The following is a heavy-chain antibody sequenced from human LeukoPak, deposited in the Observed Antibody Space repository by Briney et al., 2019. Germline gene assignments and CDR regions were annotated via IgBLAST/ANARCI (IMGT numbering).Heavy chain of an antibody. Sequence: GGTLRLSRAASGFSVSSQYMSWVRQAPGTGLEWVSLIYSGGSTKYADSVKGRFTISRDNSKNTVYLQMNSLRAEDTAVYYCARGSGYSSSWDALDIWGQGTMVTVSS. V-gene: IGHV3-53*01. CDR3: ARGSGYSSSWDALDI. J-gene: IGHJ3*02. D-gene: IGHD6-13*01. CDR1: GFSVSSQY. CDR2: IYSGGST.